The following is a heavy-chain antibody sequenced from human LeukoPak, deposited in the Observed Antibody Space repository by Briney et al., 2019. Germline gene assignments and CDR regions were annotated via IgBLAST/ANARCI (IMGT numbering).Heavy chain of an antibody. J-gene: IGHJ6*03. CDR2: INSDGSST. V-gene: IGHV3-74*01. CDR3: SFGELLGYMDV. CDR1: GFTFSSYW. Sequence: GGSLRLSCAASGFTFSSYWMHWVRQAPGKGLVWVSRINSDGSSTSYADSVKGRFTISRDNSKNTLYLQMISLTAEDTAVYYCSFGELLGYMDVWGKGTTVTVSS. D-gene: IGHD3-10*01.